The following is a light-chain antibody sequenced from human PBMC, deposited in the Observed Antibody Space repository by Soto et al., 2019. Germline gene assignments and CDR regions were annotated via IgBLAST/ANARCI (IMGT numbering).Light chain of an antibody. V-gene: IGLV1-44*01. J-gene: IGLJ1*01. CDR3: AAWDDILNGYV. Sequence: QSVLTQPPSASGTPGQRVTISCSGSSSNIESNTVTWYQQLPGTAPKLVIYSNYDRPSGVPDRFSGSTSGTSASLVIRGLQSEDDADYYCAAWDDILNGYVFGDGTKVTVL. CDR2: SNY. CDR1: SSNIESNT.